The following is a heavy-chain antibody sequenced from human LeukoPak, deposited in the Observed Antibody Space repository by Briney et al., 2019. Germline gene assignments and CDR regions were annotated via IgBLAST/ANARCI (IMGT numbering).Heavy chain of an antibody. CDR1: GGSISSSSYY. V-gene: IGHV4-39*01. D-gene: IGHD2-21*01. Sequence: SETLSLTCTVSGGSISSSSYYWGWIRQPPGKGLEWIGSIYYSGSTYHNPSLKSRITISVDTSKNQFSLKLSSVTAADTAVYYCARVSRLWWARDIWGQGTMVTVSS. CDR3: ARVSRLWWARDI. J-gene: IGHJ3*02. CDR2: IYYSGST.